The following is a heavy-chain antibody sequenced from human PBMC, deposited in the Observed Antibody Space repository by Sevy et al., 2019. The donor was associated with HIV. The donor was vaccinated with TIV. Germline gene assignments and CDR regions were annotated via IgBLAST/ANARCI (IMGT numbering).Heavy chain of an antibody. CDR1: GYTFTSYG. CDR2: ISAYNGNT. J-gene: IGHJ6*02. V-gene: IGHV1-18*01. D-gene: IGHD6-13*01. Sequence: ASVKVSCKASGYTFTSYGISWVRQAPGQGLEWMGWISAYNGNTNYAQKLQGRVTMTTDTSTSTAYMERRGLRSDDTAVYYCARDSSSSWYPSYYYYGMDVWGQGTTVTVSS. CDR3: ARDSSSSWYPSYYYYGMDV.